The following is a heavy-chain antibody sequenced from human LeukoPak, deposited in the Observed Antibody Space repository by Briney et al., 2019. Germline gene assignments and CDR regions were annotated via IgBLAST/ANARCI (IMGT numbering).Heavy chain of an antibody. V-gene: IGHV1-3*01. Sequence: ASVKVSCKASGYTFSSYDIHWVRQAPGQRLEWMGWISAGNGNTKFSQKFQGRVTITRDTSASTDYMELSSLRSEDTAVYYCARAQLGSNRPGDYWGQGTLVTVSS. CDR2: ISAGNGNT. J-gene: IGHJ4*02. CDR3: ARAQLGSNRPGDY. D-gene: IGHD6-13*01. CDR1: GYTFSSYD.